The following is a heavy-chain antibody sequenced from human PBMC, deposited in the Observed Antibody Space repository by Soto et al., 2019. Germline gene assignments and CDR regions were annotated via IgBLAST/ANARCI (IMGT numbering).Heavy chain of an antibody. D-gene: IGHD3-16*02. J-gene: IGHJ4*02. Sequence: GGSLRLSCAASGFTFSSYAMSWVRQAPGKGLEWVSAISGSGGSTYYADSVKGRFTISRDNSKNTLYLQMNSLRPEDTAVYYCANDPTYYDYIWGSYRRYYWGQGTLVTVSS. CDR1: GFTFSSYA. CDR2: ISGSGGST. V-gene: IGHV3-23*01. CDR3: ANDPTYYDYIWGSYRRYY.